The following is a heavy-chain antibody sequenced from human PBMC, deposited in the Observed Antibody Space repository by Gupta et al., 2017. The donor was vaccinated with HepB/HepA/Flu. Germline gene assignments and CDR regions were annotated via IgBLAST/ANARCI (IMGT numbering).Heavy chain of an antibody. Sequence: QVQLQESGPGLVKPSQTRSRTCLVSGGSISSGGYYWSWIRQHPGKGLEWIGYIYYSGSTYYNPSLKSRVNISVDTSKNQFSLKLSSVTAADTAVYYGARSPGIGGEDYWGQGTLVTISS. J-gene: IGHJ4*02. CDR1: GGSISSGGYY. CDR2: IYYSGST. V-gene: IGHV4-31*03. CDR3: ARSPGIGGEDY. D-gene: IGHD3-10*01.